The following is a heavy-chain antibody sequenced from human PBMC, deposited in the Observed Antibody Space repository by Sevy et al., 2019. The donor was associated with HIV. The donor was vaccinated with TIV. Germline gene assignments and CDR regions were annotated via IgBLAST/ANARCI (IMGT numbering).Heavy chain of an antibody. D-gene: IGHD3-9*01. V-gene: IGHV7-4-1*01. CDR2: INTNSGNP. Sequence: ASVKVSCKGSGYTFTNYGLIWVRQAPGHGLEYMGRINTNSGNPTFAPGFAGRFVFSLDTSVSTAFLRIDSLKAEDTALYYCARAHYNYFDTWGQGSLVTVSS. J-gene: IGHJ4*02. CDR3: ARAHYNYFDT. CDR1: GYTFTNYG.